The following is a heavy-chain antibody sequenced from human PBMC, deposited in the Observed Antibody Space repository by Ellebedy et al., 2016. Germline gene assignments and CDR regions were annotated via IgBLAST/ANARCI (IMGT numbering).Heavy chain of an antibody. CDR1: GFTFSNAW. CDR2: IKSKTDGGAA. V-gene: IGHV3-15*01. Sequence: GESLKISCAASGFTFSNAWMNWVRLAPGKGLEWVGRIKSKTDGGAADYAAPVKGRFTISRDDSKNTLYLQMNSLKTEDTAVYFCTTVYRYNYDSVWGQGTLVTVSS. CDR3: TTVYRYNYDSV. J-gene: IGHJ4*02. D-gene: IGHD5-18*01.